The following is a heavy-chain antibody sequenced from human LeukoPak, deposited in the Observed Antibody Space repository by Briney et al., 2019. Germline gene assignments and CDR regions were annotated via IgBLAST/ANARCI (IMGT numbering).Heavy chain of an antibody. CDR2: IYHSGST. Sequence: PSETLSLTCTVSGYSISSGYYWGWIRQPPGKGLEWIGSIYHSGSTYYNPSLKSRVTISVDTSKNQFSLKLSSVTAADTAVYYCARHLYSHDYDYWGQGILVTVSS. CDR1: GYSISSGYY. V-gene: IGHV4-38-2*02. J-gene: IGHJ4*02. CDR3: ARHLYSHDYDY. D-gene: IGHD5-18*01.